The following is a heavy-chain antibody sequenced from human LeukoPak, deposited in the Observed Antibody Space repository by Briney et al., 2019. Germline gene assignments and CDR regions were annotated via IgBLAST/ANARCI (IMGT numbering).Heavy chain of an antibody. D-gene: IGHD3-22*01. CDR3: AKHEGSFYDKSGYTFDF. V-gene: IGHV4-39*01. CDR2: MHSSGNT. CDR1: TGSVNSGVYY. Sequence: SETLSLTCTVSTGSVNSGVYYWGWIRQPPGKGLEWIGSMHSSGNTYYNPSLKSRVTISVDTSKNQFSLKLNSVTAADRAVYYCAKHEGSFYDKSGYTFDFWGQGTLVTVSS. J-gene: IGHJ4*02.